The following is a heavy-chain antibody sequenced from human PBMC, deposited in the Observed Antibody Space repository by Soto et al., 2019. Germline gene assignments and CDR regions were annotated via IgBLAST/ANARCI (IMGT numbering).Heavy chain of an antibody. J-gene: IGHJ4*02. D-gene: IGHD1-20*01. CDR1: GYSFTNYW. CDR2: IYPGDSDT. V-gene: IGHV5-51*01. CDR3: ARSRITGSTWTFDY. Sequence: GESLKISCKCSGYSFTNYWIGWVRQMPGKGLEWMGIIYPGDSDTRYSPSFQGQVTISTDKSISTAYLQWSSLRASDSAMYYCARSRITGSTWTFDYWGQGTLVTVSS.